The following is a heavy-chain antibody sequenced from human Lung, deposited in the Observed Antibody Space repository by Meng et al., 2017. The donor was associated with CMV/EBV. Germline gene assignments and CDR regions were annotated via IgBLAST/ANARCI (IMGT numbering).Heavy chain of an antibody. Sequence: SCTASGFYFSDYGMHWVRQAPGKGLEWLTFTHYDESDKYYTDSVKGRSTISRDNSKKTLYVQMNSLSAEDTAVYYCARSYNGKYYPPYYYYYYGMDDWXQGNXVTVSS. CDR1: GFYFSDYG. CDR2: THYDESDK. J-gene: IGHJ6*02. V-gene: IGHV3-30*02. CDR3: ARSYNGKYYPPYYYYYYGMDD. D-gene: IGHD1-26*01.